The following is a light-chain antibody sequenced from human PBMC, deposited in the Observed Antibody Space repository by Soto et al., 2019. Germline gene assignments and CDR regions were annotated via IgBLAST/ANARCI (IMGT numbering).Light chain of an antibody. CDR2: GAS. CDR3: QQYNNWPRT. CDR1: QSVSSH. V-gene: IGKV3-15*01. Sequence: EIVMTQSPATLSVSPGERVALSCRAGQSVSSHLAWYQKNPGQAPRLLVYGASTRDAGIPDRFSGSGSGTEFTLTISSLQSEDFAIYYCQQYNNWPRTFGQGTKVEI. J-gene: IGKJ1*01.